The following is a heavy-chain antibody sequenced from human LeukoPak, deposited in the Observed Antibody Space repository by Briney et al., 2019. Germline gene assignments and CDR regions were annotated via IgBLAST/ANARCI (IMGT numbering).Heavy chain of an antibody. CDR2: IYPGDSDT. J-gene: IGHJ5*02. V-gene: IGHV5-51*01. CDR3: ARRGCSTANCPGDWFDP. D-gene: IGHD2-2*01. CDR1: GYSFTSYW. Sequence: GESLKISCKGSGYSFTSYWIGWVRQMPGKGLEWMGIIYPGDSDTRYSPSFQGQVTISADKSISTAYLQWSSLKASDTAMYFCARRGCSTANCPGDWFDPWGQGTLLTVSS.